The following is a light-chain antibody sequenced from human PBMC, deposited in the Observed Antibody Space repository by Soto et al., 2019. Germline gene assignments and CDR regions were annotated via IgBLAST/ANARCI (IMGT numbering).Light chain of an antibody. CDR1: NSNIGAGYD. CDR3: KSYGDSLSGYV. Sequence: QSVLTQPPSVSGAPGQRGTISCTGSNSNIGAGYDVHWYQQLPGTAPKLLIYGNSNRPSGVPDRFSGSKSGPSASLTITGLQAEDEADYYCKSYGDSLSGYVFGTGTKVTVL. V-gene: IGLV1-40*01. CDR2: GNS. J-gene: IGLJ1*01.